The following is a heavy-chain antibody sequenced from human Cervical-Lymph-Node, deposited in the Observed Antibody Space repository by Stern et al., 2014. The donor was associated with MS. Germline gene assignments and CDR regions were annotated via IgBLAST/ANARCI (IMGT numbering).Heavy chain of an antibody. CDR2: IIPIFDTA. D-gene: IGHD4-23*01. CDR1: GGTFSSYV. CDR3: ARGSTVVTDYFDY. Sequence: QDQLVQSGAEVKKPGSSVKVSCKASGGTFSSYVTSWVRQAPGQGLEWMGGIIPIFDTADYAQKFQGRVTITADESTSTVYMELTSLRSEDTAVYYCARGSTVVTDYFDYWGQGTLVTVSS. V-gene: IGHV1-69*12. J-gene: IGHJ4*02.